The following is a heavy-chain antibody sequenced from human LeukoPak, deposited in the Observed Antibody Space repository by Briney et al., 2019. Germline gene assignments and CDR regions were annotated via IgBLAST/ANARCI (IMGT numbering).Heavy chain of an antibody. CDR2: IRTDGSID. J-gene: IGHJ4*02. V-gene: IGHV3-30*02. CDR1: GFSFGFYG. D-gene: IGHD1-14*01. Sequence: PGGSLRLSCAASGFSFGFYGVHWVRQAPGKGLEWVAFIRTDGSIDYYADSVRGRFTISRDNAKNTLYLQMNSLRAEDAALYYCAKDQPEAYFDYWGQGTLVTVSS. CDR3: AKDQPEAYFDY.